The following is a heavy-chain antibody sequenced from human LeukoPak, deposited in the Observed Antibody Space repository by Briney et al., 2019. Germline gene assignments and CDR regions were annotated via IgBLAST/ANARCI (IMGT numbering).Heavy chain of an antibody. CDR1: GFSLSTSRMC. D-gene: IGHD5-24*01. CDR2: IDRDDDK. Sequence: SGPTLVKPTQTLTLTCTFSGFSLSTSRMCVSWIRQPPGKALEWIARIDRDDDKYYSTSLKTRLSISKDTSKNQVVLTMTNMDPVDTGTYYCARIRRRDGYRDAFDIWGQGTMVTVSS. J-gene: IGHJ3*02. CDR3: ARIRRRDGYRDAFDI. V-gene: IGHV2-70*10.